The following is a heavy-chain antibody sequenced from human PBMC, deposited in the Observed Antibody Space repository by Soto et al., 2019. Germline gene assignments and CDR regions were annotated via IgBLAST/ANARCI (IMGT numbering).Heavy chain of an antibody. V-gene: IGHV3-30*03. CDR3: ARDLGPDGYSYYYAMDV. J-gene: IGHJ6*02. Sequence: QVQLVESGGGVVQPGRSLRLSCAASGFPFSNYGMHWVRLAPGKGLEWVAVTSYDGKSSYYADSVKGRFTISRDNSKTTLYLQMNSLRAEDTALYYWARDLGPDGYSYYYAMDVWGQGTTVTVSS. CDR1: GFPFSNYG. CDR2: TSYDGKSS.